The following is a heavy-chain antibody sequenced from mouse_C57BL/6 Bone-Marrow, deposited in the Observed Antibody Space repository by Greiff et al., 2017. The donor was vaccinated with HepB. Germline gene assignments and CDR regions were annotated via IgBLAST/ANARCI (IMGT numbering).Heavy chain of an antibody. V-gene: IGHV6-6*01. D-gene: IGHD2-10*02. J-gene: IGHJ3*01. CDR1: GFTFSDAW. CDR2: IRNKANNHAT. Sequence: EVKLVESGGGLVQPGGSMKLSCAASGFTFSDAWMDWVRQSPEKGLEWVAEIRNKANNHATYYAESVKGRFTISRDDSKSSVYLQMNSLRAEDTGIYYCTTSKSFAYWGQGTLVTVSA. CDR3: TTSKSFAY.